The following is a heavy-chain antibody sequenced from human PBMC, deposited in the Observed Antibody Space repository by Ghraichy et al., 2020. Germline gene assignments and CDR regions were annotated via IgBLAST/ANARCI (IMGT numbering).Heavy chain of an antibody. CDR2: VHYSGSA. D-gene: IGHD3-22*01. CDR1: GGSISSYY. J-gene: IGHJ4*02. Sequence: SETLSLTCSVSGGSISSYYWNWVRQPPGKGLEWIGYVHYSGSAKYNPSLTSRVTMSVDTSKSQFSLTLSSVTAADTAVYYCARWDSSGNYYGNWGQGALVPVSS. V-gene: IGHV4-59*01. CDR3: ARWDSSGNYYGN.